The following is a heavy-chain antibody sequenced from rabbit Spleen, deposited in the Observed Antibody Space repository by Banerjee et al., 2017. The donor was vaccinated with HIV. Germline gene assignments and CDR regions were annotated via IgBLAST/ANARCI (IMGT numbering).Heavy chain of an antibody. Sequence: QEQLEESGGGLVKPEGSLTLTCKASGFSFSDRDVMCWVRQAPGKGLEWIACIDTGSRDFTYFATWAKGRFTISKTSSTTVTLQMTRLTAADTATYFCARDTSSSFSSYGMDLWGPGTLVTVS. CDR3: ARDTSSSFSSYGMDL. CDR2: IDTGSRDFT. CDR1: GFSFSDRDV. D-gene: IGHD1-1*01. J-gene: IGHJ6*01. V-gene: IGHV1S45*01.